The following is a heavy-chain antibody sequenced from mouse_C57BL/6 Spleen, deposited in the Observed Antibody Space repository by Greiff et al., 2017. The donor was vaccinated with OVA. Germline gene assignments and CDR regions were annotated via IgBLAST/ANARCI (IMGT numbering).Heavy chain of an antibody. CDR3: AIVRAQVGAWFAY. J-gene: IGHJ3*01. Sequence: QVQLQQPGAELVKPGASVKVSCKASGYTFTSYWMHWVKQRPGQGLEWIGRIHPSDSDTNYNQKFKGKATLTVDKSSSTAYMQLSSLTSEDSAVYYCAIVRAQVGAWFAYWGQGTLVTVSA. CDR1: GYTFTSYW. CDR2: IHPSDSDT. D-gene: IGHD3-2*02. V-gene: IGHV1-74*01.